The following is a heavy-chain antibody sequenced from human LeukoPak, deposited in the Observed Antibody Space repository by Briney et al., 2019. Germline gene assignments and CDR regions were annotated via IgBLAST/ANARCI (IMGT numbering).Heavy chain of an antibody. Sequence: GGSLRLSCAASGFTFSSYAMHWVRQAPGKGLEYVSAISSNGGSTYYANSGKGRFTISRDNSKNTLYLQMGSLRAEDMAVYYCARRYCSGGSCYAQFFDYWGQGTLVTVSS. D-gene: IGHD2-15*01. J-gene: IGHJ4*02. CDR1: GFTFSSYA. CDR2: ISSNGGST. V-gene: IGHV3-64*01. CDR3: ARRYCSGGSCYAQFFDY.